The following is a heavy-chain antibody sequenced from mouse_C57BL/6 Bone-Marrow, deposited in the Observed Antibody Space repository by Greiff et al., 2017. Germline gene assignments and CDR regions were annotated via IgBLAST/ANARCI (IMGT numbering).Heavy chain of an antibody. CDR1: GYTFTSYW. J-gene: IGHJ3*01. V-gene: IGHV1-53*01. Sequence: QVQLQQPGTELVKPGASVKLSCKASGYTFTSYWMHWVKQRPGQGLEWIGNINPSNGGTNYNEKFKSKATLTVVKSSSTAYMQLSSLTSEDSAVYYCARGELLRYFPLAYWGQGTLVTVSA. CDR2: INPSNGGT. CDR3: ARGELLRYFPLAY. D-gene: IGHD1-1*01.